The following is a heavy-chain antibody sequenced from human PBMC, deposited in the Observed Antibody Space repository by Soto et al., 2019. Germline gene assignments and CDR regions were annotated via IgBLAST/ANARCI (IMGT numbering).Heavy chain of an antibody. J-gene: IGHJ4*02. CDR1: GGSISSYY. Sequence: QVQLQESGPGLVKPSETLSLTCTVSGGSISSYYWSWIRQPPGKGLEWIGYIYYSGSTNYNPSLKSRVTISVDTSKNQFSLKLSSVTAADTAVHYCARVRPGSLEGFDYWGQGTLVTVSS. CDR2: IYYSGST. D-gene: IGHD3-10*01. V-gene: IGHV4-59*01. CDR3: ARVRPGSLEGFDY.